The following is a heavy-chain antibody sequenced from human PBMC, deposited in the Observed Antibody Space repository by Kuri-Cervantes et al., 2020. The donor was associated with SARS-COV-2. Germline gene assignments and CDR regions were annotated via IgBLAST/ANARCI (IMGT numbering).Heavy chain of an antibody. CDR1: GGSISSSSYY. CDR3: ARERDGGYYDSSGYVDDY. Sequence: SETLSLTCTVSGGSISSSSYYWGWIRQPPGKGLEWIGSIYYSGSTYYNPSLKSRVTISVDTSKNQFSLKLSSVTAADTAVYYCARERDGGYYDSSGYVDDYWGQGTLVTVSS. D-gene: IGHD3-22*01. CDR2: IYYSGST. J-gene: IGHJ4*02. V-gene: IGHV4-39*07.